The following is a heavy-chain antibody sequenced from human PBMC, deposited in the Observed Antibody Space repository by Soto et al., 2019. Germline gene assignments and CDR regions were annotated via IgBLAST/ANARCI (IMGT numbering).Heavy chain of an antibody. D-gene: IGHD2-15*01. CDR1: GFTFSSYG. Sequence: GGSLRLPCAASGFTFSSYGMHWVRQAPGKGLEWVAVIWYDGSNKYYADSVKGRFTISRDNSKNTLYLQMNSLRAEDTAVYYCARGAEVVVAATYYFDYWGQGTLVTVSS. CDR3: ARGAEVVVAATYYFDY. CDR2: IWYDGSNK. V-gene: IGHV3-33*01. J-gene: IGHJ4*02.